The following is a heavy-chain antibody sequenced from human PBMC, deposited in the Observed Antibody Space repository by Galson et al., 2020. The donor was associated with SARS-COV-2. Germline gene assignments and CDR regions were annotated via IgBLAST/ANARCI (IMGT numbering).Heavy chain of an antibody. CDR3: AVNKDYYYYYMDV. Sequence: GGSLRLSCAASGFTFSSYGMHWVRQAPGKGLEWVAVIWYDGSNKYYADSVKGRFTISRDNSKNTLYLQMNSLRAEDTAVYYCAVNKDYYYYYMDVWGKGTTVTVSS. V-gene: IGHV3-33*01. CDR1: GFTFSSYG. J-gene: IGHJ6*03. CDR2: IWYDGSNK.